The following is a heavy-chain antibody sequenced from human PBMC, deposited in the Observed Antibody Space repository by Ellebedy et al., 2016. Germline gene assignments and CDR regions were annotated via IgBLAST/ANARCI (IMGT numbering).Heavy chain of an antibody. J-gene: IGHJ5*02. CDR3: AKVSAAGNWFDP. V-gene: IGHV3-23*01. Sequence: GGSLRLXXAASGFTFSSYAMSWVRQAPGKGLEWVSAISGSGGSTYYADSVKGRFTISRDNAKNSLYLQMNSLRAEDTALYYCAKVSAAGNWFDPWGQGTLVTVSS. CDR1: GFTFSSYA. CDR2: ISGSGGST. D-gene: IGHD6-13*01.